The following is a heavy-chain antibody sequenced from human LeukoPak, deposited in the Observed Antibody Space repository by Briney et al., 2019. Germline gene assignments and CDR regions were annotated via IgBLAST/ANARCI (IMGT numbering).Heavy chain of an antibody. J-gene: IGHJ5*02. CDR1: GGSFSGYY. D-gene: IGHD5-18*01. CDR3: ARRTSGRYTAMAFNWFDP. Sequence: SETLSLTCVVYGGSFSGYYWSWIRQPPGKGLEWIGEINHSGSTNYNPSLKSRVTISVDTSKNQFSLKLSSVTAADTAVYYCARRTSGRYTAMAFNWFDPWGQGTLVTVSS. V-gene: IGHV4-34*01. CDR2: INHSGST.